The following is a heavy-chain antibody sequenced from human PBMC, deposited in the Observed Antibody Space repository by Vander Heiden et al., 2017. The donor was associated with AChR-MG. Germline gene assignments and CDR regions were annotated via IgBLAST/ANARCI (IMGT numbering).Heavy chain of an antibody. CDR2: ISYDGSNK. J-gene: IGHJ4*02. CDR1: GFTFSSYA. D-gene: IGHD6-13*01. V-gene: IGHV3-30-3*01. CDR3: ARDQGIAAADSIP. Sequence: VQLVESGGGVVQPGRSLRLSCAASGFTFSSYAMHWVRQAPGKGLEWVAVISYDGSNKYYADSVKGRFTISRDNSKNTLYLQMNSLRAEDTAVYYCARDQGIAAADSIPWGQGTLVTVSS.